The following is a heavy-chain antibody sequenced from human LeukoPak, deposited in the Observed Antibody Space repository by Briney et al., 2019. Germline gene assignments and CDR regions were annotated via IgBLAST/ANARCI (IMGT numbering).Heavy chain of an antibody. CDR1: GFTFSSYA. V-gene: IGHV3-64*01. CDR3: AKAVAGYYYYYGMDV. D-gene: IGHD6-19*01. J-gene: IGHJ6*02. Sequence: GGSLRLSCAASGFTFSSYAMHWVRQAPGKGLEYVSAISSNGGSTYYANSVKDRFTISRDNSKNTLYLQMGSLRAEDMAVYYCAKAVAGYYYYYGMDVWGQGTTVTVSS. CDR2: ISSNGGST.